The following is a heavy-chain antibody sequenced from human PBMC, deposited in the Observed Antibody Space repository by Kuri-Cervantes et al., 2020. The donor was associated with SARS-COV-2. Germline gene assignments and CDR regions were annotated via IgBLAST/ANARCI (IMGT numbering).Heavy chain of an antibody. CDR3: AGSPGGVFDS. CDR2: VNHSGST. Sequence: ESLKISCAVYGGSFSAYYWSWIRQPPGKGLEWIGEVNHSGSTNYNPSLKSRVTISVDTSKHQLSLKLSSVTAADTAVYYCAGSPGGVFDSWGQGTLVTVSS. J-gene: IGHJ4*02. D-gene: IGHD3-16*01. V-gene: IGHV4-34*01. CDR1: GGSFSAYY.